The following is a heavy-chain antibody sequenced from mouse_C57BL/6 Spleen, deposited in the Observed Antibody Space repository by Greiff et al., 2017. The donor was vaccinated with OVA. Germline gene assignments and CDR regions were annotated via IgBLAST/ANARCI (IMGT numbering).Heavy chain of an antibody. Sequence: VQVVESGAELVKPGASVKLSCKASGYTFTEYTIHWVKQRSGQGLEWIGWFYPGSGSIKYNEKFKDKATLTADKSSSTVYMELSRLTSEDSAVYFCARHEDDGYYDWYFDVWGTGTTVTVSS. V-gene: IGHV1-62-2*01. CDR1: GYTFTEYT. J-gene: IGHJ1*03. CDR3: ARHEDDGYYDWYFDV. CDR2: FYPGSGSI. D-gene: IGHD2-3*01.